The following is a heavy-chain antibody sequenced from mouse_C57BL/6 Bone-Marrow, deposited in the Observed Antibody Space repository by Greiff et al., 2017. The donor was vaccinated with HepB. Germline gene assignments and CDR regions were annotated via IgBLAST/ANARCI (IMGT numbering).Heavy chain of an antibody. Sequence: QVQLQQPGAELVRPGVSVKISCKGSGYTFTDYAMHWVKQSHAKSLEWIGVICTYYGDASYNQKFKDKATMTVDKSSSTAYMELARLTSEDSAVYYCASGGLRPYYFDYWGQGTTLTVSS. D-gene: IGHD2-2*01. CDR1: GYTFTDYA. CDR2: ICTYYGDA. CDR3: ASGGLRPYYFDY. V-gene: IGHV1-67*01. J-gene: IGHJ2*01.